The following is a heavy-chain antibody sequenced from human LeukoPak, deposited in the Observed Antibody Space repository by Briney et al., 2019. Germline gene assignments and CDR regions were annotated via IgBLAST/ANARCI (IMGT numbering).Heavy chain of an antibody. CDR1: GFTFSSYS. D-gene: IGHD1-26*01. V-gene: IGHV3-48*02. Sequence: GVSLRPSCAASGFTFSSYSMNWVRQAPGKGLEWVSYISSTISTIYYADSVKGRFTISRDNAKNSLYQQMNSLRDEDTAVYYCARWESGTYLILDYWGQGTLVTVSS. CDR3: ARWESGTYLILDY. CDR2: ISSTISTI. J-gene: IGHJ4*02.